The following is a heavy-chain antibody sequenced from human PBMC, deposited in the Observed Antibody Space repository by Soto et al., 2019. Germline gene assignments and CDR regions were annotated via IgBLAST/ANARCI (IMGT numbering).Heavy chain of an antibody. CDR1: GLSFSSYA. CDR3: AKDRGSGSNFYYYYMDV. D-gene: IGHD3-10*01. CDR2: ISGSVAST. Sequence: EVQLLESGGGLVQPGGSLRLSCAASGLSFSSYAMNWVRQALGKGLEWVSTISGSVASTDYADSVKGRFTISRDNSRNTLYLQMNSLRAEDTAVYYCAKDRGSGSNFYYYYMDVWGKGTTVTVSS. V-gene: IGHV3-23*01. J-gene: IGHJ6*03.